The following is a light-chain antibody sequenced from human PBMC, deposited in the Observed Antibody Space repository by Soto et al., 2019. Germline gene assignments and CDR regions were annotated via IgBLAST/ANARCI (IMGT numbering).Light chain of an antibody. CDR3: LQHKHYPPT. CDR1: QDVSND. CDR2: ATS. V-gene: IGKV1-17*01. Sequence: DIQMTQSPSSLSASIGDRVTITCRTSQDVSNDLVWFQQKPGKAPRRLIFATSNLQAGVPSRFSGSGSGTAFTLTIISLQPEDFATYYCLQHKHYPPTFGQGTKV. J-gene: IGKJ1*01.